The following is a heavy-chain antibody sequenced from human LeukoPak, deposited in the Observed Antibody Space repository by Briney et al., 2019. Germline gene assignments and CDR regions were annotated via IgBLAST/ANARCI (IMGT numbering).Heavy chain of an antibody. D-gene: IGHD3-22*01. CDR2: IFYRGST. J-gene: IGHJ3*02. CDR1: GGSISNSTYY. Sequence: SDTLSLTCTVSGGSISNSTYYWGWVRQPPGKGLEWIGSIFYRGSTYYTPSLKSRVTMSVDTSKNQFSLKLSSVTAADTAVYYCARGSYYDSSGYYYSAFDIWGQGTMVTVSS. V-gene: IGHV4-39*07. CDR3: ARGSYYDSSGYYYSAFDI.